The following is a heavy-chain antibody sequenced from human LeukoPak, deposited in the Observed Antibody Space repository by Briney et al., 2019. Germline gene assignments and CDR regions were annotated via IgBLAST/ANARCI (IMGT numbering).Heavy chain of an antibody. CDR3: ARRTVTTFTNYFDY. CDR1: GGSFSGYY. V-gene: IGHV4-34*01. CDR2: INHSGST. J-gene: IGHJ4*02. D-gene: IGHD4-17*01. Sequence: ETLSLTCAVYGGSFSGYYWSWIRQPPGKGLEWIGEINHSGSTNYNPSLKSRVTISVDTSKNQSSLKLSSVTAADTAVYYCARRTVTTFTNYFDYWGQGTLVTVSS.